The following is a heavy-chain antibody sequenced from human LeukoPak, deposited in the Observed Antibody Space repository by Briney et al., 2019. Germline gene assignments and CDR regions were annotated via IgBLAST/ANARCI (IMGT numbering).Heavy chain of an antibody. CDR3: ARCSYSGGSCPDY. V-gene: IGHV3-74*01. D-gene: IGHD2-15*01. J-gene: IGHJ4*02. CDR2: ISSDGRDT. Sequence: GGSLRLSCAASGFTFNSHWMHWVRRAPGKGLVWLSRISSDGRDTGYADSVKGRFTISRDNAKNTLYLQVNSLRAEDTAVYYCARCSYSGGSCPDYWGQGTLVTVSS. CDR1: GFTFNSHW.